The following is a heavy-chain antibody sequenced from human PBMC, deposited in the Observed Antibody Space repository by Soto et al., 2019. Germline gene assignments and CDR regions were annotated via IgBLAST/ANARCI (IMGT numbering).Heavy chain of an antibody. D-gene: IGHD2-2*01. J-gene: IGHJ3*02. Sequence: WTWIRQPPGKGLEWIGEINHGGSTNHNPSLRSRVTISVDTSKNQFSLQLRSVTAADTAEYFCARGRVPSFLPSLDMWGQGTVVIVSP. CDR3: ARGRVPSFLPSLDM. V-gene: IGHV4-34*01. CDR2: INHGGST.